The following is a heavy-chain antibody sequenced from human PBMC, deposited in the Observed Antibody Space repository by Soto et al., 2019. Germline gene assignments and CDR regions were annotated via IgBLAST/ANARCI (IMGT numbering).Heavy chain of an antibody. D-gene: IGHD6-19*01. Sequence: ASVKVSCKASGYTFTSYGISWVRQAPGQGLEWMGWISAYNGNTNYAQKLQGRVTMTTDTSTSTAYMELRSLRSDDTAVYYCARADSSGWYVWYVNFQHWGQGTLVTVPQ. CDR1: GYTFTSYG. CDR2: ISAYNGNT. J-gene: IGHJ1*01. CDR3: ARADSSGWYVWYVNFQH. V-gene: IGHV1-18*01.